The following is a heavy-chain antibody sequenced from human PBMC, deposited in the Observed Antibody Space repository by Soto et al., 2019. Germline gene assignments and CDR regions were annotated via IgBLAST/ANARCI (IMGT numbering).Heavy chain of an antibody. V-gene: IGHV3-23*01. D-gene: IGHD4-17*01. CDR2: ISGSGGST. CDR1: GFTFSSYA. CDR3: ANHYGDLFHYFDY. J-gene: IGHJ4*02. Sequence: GGSLRLSCAASGFTFSSYAMSWVRQAPGKGLEWVSAISGSGGSTYHADSVKGRFTISRDNSKNTLYLQMNSLRAEDTAVYYCANHYGDLFHYFDYWGQGTLVTVSS.